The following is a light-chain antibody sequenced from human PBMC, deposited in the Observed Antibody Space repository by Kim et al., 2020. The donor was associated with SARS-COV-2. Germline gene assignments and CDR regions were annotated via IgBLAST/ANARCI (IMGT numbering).Light chain of an antibody. CDR1: NIGSKS. V-gene: IGLV3-21*04. J-gene: IGLJ3*02. CDR2: YES. CDR3: QVWDSSSDHWV. Sequence: APGKTDRITCWGNNIGSKSVHWYQQKPGQAPVLVIYYESDRPSGIPERFSGSNSGNTATLTISRVEAGDEADYYCQVWDSSSDHWVFGGGTQLTVL.